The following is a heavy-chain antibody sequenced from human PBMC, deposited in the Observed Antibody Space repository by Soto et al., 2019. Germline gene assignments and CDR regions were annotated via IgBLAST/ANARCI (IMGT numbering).Heavy chain of an antibody. CDR2: ISYDGSNK. Sequence: VGSLRLSCAASGFTFSSYGLPWVRQAPGKGLEWVAVISYDGSNKYYADSVKGRFTISRDNSKNTLYLQMNSLRAEDTAVYYCAKDRVVTALDYWGQGTLVTVS. J-gene: IGHJ4*02. CDR3: AKDRVVTALDY. CDR1: GFTFSSYG. D-gene: IGHD2-21*02. V-gene: IGHV3-30*18.